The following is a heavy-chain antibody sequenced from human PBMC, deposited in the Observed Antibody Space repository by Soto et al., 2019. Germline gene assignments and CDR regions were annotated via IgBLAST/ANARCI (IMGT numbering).Heavy chain of an antibody. J-gene: IGHJ6*02. Sequence: GGSLRLSCAASGFTFSSYEMNWVRQAPGKGLGWVSYISSSGSTIYYADSVKGRFTISRDNAKNSLYLQMNSLRAEDTAVYYCARDKLSEGEWVLYYYYGMDVWGQGTTVTVSS. CDR1: GFTFSSYE. V-gene: IGHV3-48*03. CDR3: ARDKLSEGEWVLYYYYGMDV. D-gene: IGHD3-3*01. CDR2: ISSSGSTI.